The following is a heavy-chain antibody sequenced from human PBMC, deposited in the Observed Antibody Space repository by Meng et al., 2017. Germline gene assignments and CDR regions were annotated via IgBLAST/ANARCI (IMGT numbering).Heavy chain of an antibody. CDR3: ARDYTVTKAGNYGMDV. J-gene: IGHJ6*02. CDR2: ISWDGGST. Sequence: GGSLRLSCAASGFTFDDYAMHWVRQAPGKGLEWVPLISWDGGSTYYADSVKGRFTISRDNSKNSLYLQMNSLRAEDTAVYYCARDYTVTKAGNYGMDVWGQGTTVTVSS. D-gene: IGHD4-17*01. V-gene: IGHV3-43D*03. CDR1: GFTFDDYA.